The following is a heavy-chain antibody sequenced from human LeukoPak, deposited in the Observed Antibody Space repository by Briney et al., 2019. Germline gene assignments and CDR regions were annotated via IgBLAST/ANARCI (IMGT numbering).Heavy chain of an antibody. CDR2: ISYDGSNK. CDR3: ARAEIPIVVVPAAIYPLDY. CDR1: GFTFSSYA. V-gene: IGHV3-30-3*01. J-gene: IGHJ4*02. Sequence: GGSLRLSCAASGFTFSSYAVHWVRQAPGKGLEWVAVISYDGSNKYYADSVKGRFTISRDNSKNTLYLQMNSLRAEDTAVYYCARAEIPIVVVPAAIYPLDYWGQGTLVTVSS. D-gene: IGHD2-2*01.